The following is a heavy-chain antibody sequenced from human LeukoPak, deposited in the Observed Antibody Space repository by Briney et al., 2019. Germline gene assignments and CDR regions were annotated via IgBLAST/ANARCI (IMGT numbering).Heavy chain of an antibody. Sequence: SQTLSLTCTVSGASISSDYWSWIRQPPGQGLEWIGRIYTSGSTNYNPSPTRRVTISVDTSKNQFSLKLSSVTAADTAVYYCARDLPPAYYDFWSGPDYWGQGTLVTVSS. CDR2: IYTSGST. CDR1: GASISSDY. V-gene: IGHV4-4*08. CDR3: ARDLPPAYYDFWSGPDY. J-gene: IGHJ4*02. D-gene: IGHD3-3*01.